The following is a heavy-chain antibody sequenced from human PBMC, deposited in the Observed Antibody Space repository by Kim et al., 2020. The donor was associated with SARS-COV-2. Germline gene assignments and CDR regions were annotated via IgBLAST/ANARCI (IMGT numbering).Heavy chain of an antibody. V-gene: IGHV4-34*01. CDR2: NNHSGST. J-gene: IGHJ6*02. D-gene: IGHD6-13*01. CDR3: ARGGYSSSRYQERLLAGGGMDV. CDR1: GGSFSGYY. Sequence: SETLSLTCAVYGGSFSGYYWSWIRQPPGKGLEWVGENNHSGSTNYNPSLKSRVTISVDTSKNQFSLKLSSVTAADTAVYYCARGGYSSSRYQERLLAGGGMDVWGQGTPVTVSS.